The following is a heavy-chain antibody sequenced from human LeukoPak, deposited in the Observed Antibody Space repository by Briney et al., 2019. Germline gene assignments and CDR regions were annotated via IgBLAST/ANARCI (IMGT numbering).Heavy chain of an antibody. D-gene: IGHD3-10*01. V-gene: IGHV3-74*01. Sequence: TGGSLRLSCAASGFTFSSSLMHSVRQAPGKGLVWVSRSNTDGSSTSYADSVKGRFTISRDNAKNTLYLQMNSLRAEDTAVYYCAREDGSGRFYYYYCYYMDVWGKGTTVTVSS. J-gene: IGHJ6*03. CDR2: SNTDGSST. CDR3: AREDGSGRFYYYYCYYMDV. CDR1: GFTFSSSL.